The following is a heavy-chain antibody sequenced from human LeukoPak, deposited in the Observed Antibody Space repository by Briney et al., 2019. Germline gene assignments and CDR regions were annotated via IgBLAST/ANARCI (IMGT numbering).Heavy chain of an antibody. CDR3: AREWEVVGATTGAFDI. CDR2: IIPIFGTA. J-gene: IGHJ3*02. D-gene: IGHD1-26*01. V-gene: IGHV1-69*13. Sequence: SVKVSCKVSGYTLTELSMHWVRQAPGKGLEWMGGIIPIFGTANYAQKFQGRVTITADESTSTAYMELSSLRSEDTAVYYCAREWEVVGATTGAFDIWGQGTMVTVSS. CDR1: GYTLTELS.